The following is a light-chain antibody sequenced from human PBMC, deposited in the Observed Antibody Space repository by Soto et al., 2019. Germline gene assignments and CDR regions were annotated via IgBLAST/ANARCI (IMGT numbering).Light chain of an antibody. CDR3: VQRRCPWT. J-gene: IGKJ1*01. CDR2: DAS. CDR1: ERVGTW. Sequence: EIVLTQSPATLSLSPGERATLSCRASERVGTWLAWYQQKSGQAPRLLIFDASNRHTGIPDRFSGSWSGTAFTPTISRLQPEDFAVTYCVQRRCPWTVGPGTKVDIK. V-gene: IGKV3-11*01.